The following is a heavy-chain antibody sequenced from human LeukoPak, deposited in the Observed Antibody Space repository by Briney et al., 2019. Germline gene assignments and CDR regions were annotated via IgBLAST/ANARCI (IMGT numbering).Heavy chain of an antibody. J-gene: IGHJ4*02. CDR2: ISGSGGST. D-gene: IGHD3-22*01. CDR1: GFTFSSYA. Sequence: GGSLRLSCAASGFTFSSYAMSWVRQAPGKGLEWVSAISGSGGSTYYADFVKGRFTISRDNSKNTLYLQMNSLRAEDTAVYYCAKVDDSSGYFHYFDYWGQGTLVTVSS. V-gene: IGHV3-23*01. CDR3: AKVDDSSGYFHYFDY.